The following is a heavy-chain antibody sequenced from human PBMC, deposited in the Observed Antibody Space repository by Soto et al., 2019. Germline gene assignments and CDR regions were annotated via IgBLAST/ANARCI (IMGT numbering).Heavy chain of an antibody. CDR3: ARDGKLGGDLDV. D-gene: IGHD3-10*01. CDR2: IIPVLDVT. V-gene: IGHV1-69*08. CDR1: GGTFNRET. Sequence: QAQLVQSGAEVKKPGSSVKVSCKASGGTFNRETFSWVRQAPGQGLQWMGRIIPVLDVTEYPQNFQGRVTITADTSTSTVYLALSGLGSDDTAVYYCARDGKLGGDLDVWGKGTPVIVSS. J-gene: IGHJ6*04.